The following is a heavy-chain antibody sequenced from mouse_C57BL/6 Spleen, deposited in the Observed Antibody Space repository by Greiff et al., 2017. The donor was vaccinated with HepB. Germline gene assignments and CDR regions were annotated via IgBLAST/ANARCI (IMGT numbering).Heavy chain of an antibody. CDR2: TNPTNGRT. J-gene: IGHJ2*01. Sequence: VQLQQSGAELVKAGASVKMSCKASGYTFTSYWMHWVKQRLGQGLEWFAETNPTNGRTYYNEKFKSKATLTVDKSSSTAYMLLSGPTFEDSAVYYCARIKKIVATYFDYWVQSTTLTVSS. D-gene: IGHD1-1*01. V-gene: IGHV1S81*02. CDR1: GYTFTSYW. CDR3: ARIKKIVATYFDY.